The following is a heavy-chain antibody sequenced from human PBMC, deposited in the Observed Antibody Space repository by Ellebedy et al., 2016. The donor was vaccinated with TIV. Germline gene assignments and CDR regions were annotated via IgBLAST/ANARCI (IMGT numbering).Heavy chain of an antibody. CDR1: GDSVSRNSDY. D-gene: IGHD6-13*01. V-gene: IGHV4-61*01. CDR2: IFYTGST. Sequence: SETLSLXXNVSGDSVSRNSDYWSWIRQPPGKGLEWIGHIFYTGSTSYNPSLKSRVTISVDTSKNQFSLNLRSVTAADTALYFCARSLAASGKVTYYYGMDVWGQGTTVTVSS. J-gene: IGHJ6*02. CDR3: ARSLAASGKVTYYYGMDV.